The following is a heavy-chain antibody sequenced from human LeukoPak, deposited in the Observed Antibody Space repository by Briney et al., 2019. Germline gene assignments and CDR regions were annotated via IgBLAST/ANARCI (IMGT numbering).Heavy chain of an antibody. J-gene: IGHJ4*02. V-gene: IGHV3-23*01. Sequence: GGSLRLSCAASRFTFDKYRMSWVRQAPGKGLEWVSTVNDDGGNTYYADSVKGRFTISRDNSKSTLILQMNSLRVEDTALYYCTKRVKYGGTWDHFADWGQGTLVTVSS. CDR3: TKRVKYGGTWDHFAD. CDR2: VNDDGGNT. CDR1: RFTFDKYR. D-gene: IGHD1-26*01.